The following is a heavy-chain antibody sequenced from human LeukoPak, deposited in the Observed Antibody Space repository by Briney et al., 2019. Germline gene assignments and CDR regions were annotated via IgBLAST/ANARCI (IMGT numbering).Heavy chain of an antibody. D-gene: IGHD2-2*02. CDR3: ARRFYCSSTSCYTLAAAGDYYFDY. CDR2: INHSGST. V-gene: IGHV4-34*01. CDR1: GGSFSGYY. J-gene: IGHJ4*02. Sequence: SETLSLTCAVYGGSFSGYYWSWIRQPPGKGLEWIGEINHSGSTNYNPSLKSRVTISVDTSKNQFSLKLSSVTAADTAVYYCARRFYCSSTSCYTLAAAGDYYFDYWGQGTLVTVSS.